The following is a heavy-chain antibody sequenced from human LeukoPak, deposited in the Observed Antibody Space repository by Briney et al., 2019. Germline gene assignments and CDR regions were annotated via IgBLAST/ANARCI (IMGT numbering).Heavy chain of an antibody. V-gene: IGHV4-34*01. D-gene: IGHD3-10*01. CDR1: GGSISSYY. CDR3: ARREYYYGSGSYYNAIRPFDY. J-gene: IGHJ4*02. Sequence: SETLSLTCTVSGGSISSYYWSWIRQPPGKGLEWIGEINHSGSTNYNPSLKSRVTISVDTSKNQFSLKLSSVTAADTAVYYCARREYYYGSGSYYNAIRPFDYWGQGTLVTVSS. CDR2: INHSGST.